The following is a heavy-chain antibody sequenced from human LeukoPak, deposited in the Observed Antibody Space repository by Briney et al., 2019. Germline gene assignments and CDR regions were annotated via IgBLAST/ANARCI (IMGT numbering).Heavy chain of an antibody. J-gene: IGHJ5*02. CDR1: GYTFTSYG. CDR2: ISAYNGNT. V-gene: IGHV1-18*01. CDR3: ARDYEQQLPTYNWFDP. D-gene: IGHD6-13*01. Sequence: ASVKVSCKASGYTFTSYGISWVRQAPGQGLEWMGWISAYNGNTNYAQKLQGRVTMTTDTSTSTAYMELRSLRSDDTAVYYCARDYEQQLPTYNWFDPWGQGTLVTVSS.